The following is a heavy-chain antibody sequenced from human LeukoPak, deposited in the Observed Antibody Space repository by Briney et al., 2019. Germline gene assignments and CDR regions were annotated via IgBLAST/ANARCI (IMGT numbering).Heavy chain of an antibody. CDR2: IKQDGSEK. J-gene: IGHJ4*02. Sequence: GGSLRLSCAASGFTFSSYWTSWVRQAPGKGLEWVANIKQDGSEKYYVDSVKGRFTISRDNAKNSLCLQMNSLRAEDTAVYYCARGVVRYFDYLGQGALVTVSS. CDR1: GFTFSSYW. V-gene: IGHV3-7*01. D-gene: IGHD3-9*01. CDR3: ARGVVRYFDY.